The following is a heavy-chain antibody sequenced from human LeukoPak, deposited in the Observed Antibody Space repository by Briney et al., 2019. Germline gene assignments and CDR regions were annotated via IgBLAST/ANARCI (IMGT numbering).Heavy chain of an antibody. Sequence: SETLSLTCTVSGGSMSNYHWRWIRQPAGKGREWIGQIQTSGSTNYNPPLKSRVSMSIDTTGDQGSLTIRSVTAADTALYYCARRDISSGWSFDYWGQGTLVTVSS. CDR1: GGSMSNYH. J-gene: IGHJ4*02. CDR2: IQTSGST. V-gene: IGHV4-4*07. CDR3: ARRDISSGWSFDY. D-gene: IGHD6-19*01.